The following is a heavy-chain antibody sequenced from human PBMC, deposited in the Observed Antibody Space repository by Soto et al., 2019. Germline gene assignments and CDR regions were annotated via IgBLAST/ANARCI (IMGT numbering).Heavy chain of an antibody. V-gene: IGHV3-30*18. D-gene: IGHD2-2*01. CDR3: AKDGDVVVPAAIYYYGMDV. Sequence: QVQLVESGGGVVQPGRSLRLSCAASGFTFSSYGTHWVRQAPGKGLEWVAVISYDGSNKYYADSVKGRFTISRDNSKNTLYLQMNSLRAEDTAVYYCAKDGDVVVPAAIYYYGMDVWGQGTTVTVSS. CDR2: ISYDGSNK. CDR1: GFTFSSYG. J-gene: IGHJ6*02.